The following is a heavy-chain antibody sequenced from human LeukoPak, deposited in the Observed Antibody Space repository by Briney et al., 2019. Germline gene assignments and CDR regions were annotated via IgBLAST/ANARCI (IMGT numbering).Heavy chain of an antibody. Sequence: GAPLKISLKGSGSRFTSYWISWVRQMPGKGLEWMGRIDPSDSYTNYSPSFQGHVTISADKSISTAYLEWSSLKASDTAMYYCARSIGYCSSTSCPNWFDPWGQGNLVTVSS. CDR1: GSRFTSYW. D-gene: IGHD2-2*01. V-gene: IGHV5-10-1*01. CDR3: ARSIGYCSSTSCPNWFDP. J-gene: IGHJ5*02. CDR2: IDPSDSYT.